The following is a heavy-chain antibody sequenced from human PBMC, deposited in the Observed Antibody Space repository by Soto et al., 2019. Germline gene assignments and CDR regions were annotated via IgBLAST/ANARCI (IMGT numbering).Heavy chain of an antibody. J-gene: IGHJ5*02. D-gene: IGHD3-10*02. CDR1: GFTFTSYS. CDR3: ARIGWRDSVPGPRP. Sequence: EVQLVESGGGLVKPGGSLRLSCAASGFTFTSYSMNWFRQAPGKGLEWVSSITSSGYTYYYLDSGKGRFTISRDNAKKPLYLQMTSLRVEDTAVYYCARIGWRDSVPGPRPWGQGTLVTVSS. CDR2: ITSSGYT. V-gene: IGHV3-21*01.